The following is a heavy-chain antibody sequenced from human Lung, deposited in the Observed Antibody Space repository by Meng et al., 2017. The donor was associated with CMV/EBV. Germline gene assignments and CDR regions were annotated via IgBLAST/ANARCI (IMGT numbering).Heavy chain of an antibody. J-gene: IGHJ4*02. V-gene: IGHV3-9*03. CDR1: GFTFDDYA. CDR3: AKGLYGGNSGGFDY. D-gene: IGHD4-23*01. Sequence: SXKISCAASGFTFDDYAMHWVRQAPGKGLEWVSGISWNSGSIGYADSVKGRFTISRDNAKNSLYLQMNSLRAEDMALYYCAKGLYGGNSGGFDYWGQGXLVTVSS. CDR2: ISWNSGSI.